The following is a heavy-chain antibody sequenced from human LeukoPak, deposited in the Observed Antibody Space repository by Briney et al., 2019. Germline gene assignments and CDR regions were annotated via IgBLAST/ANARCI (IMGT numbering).Heavy chain of an antibody. J-gene: IGHJ4*02. CDR3: ARGRVPRYCSSTSCRAPRGIIYFDY. V-gene: IGHV4-34*01. CDR2: INHSGST. D-gene: IGHD2-2*01. CDR1: GGSFSGYY. Sequence: KPSETLSLTCAVYGGSFSGYYWSWIRQPPGKGLEWIGEINHSGSTNYNPSLKSRGTISVDTSKNQFSLKLISVTAADTAVYYCARGRVPRYCSSTSCRAPRGIIYFDYWGQGTLVTVSS.